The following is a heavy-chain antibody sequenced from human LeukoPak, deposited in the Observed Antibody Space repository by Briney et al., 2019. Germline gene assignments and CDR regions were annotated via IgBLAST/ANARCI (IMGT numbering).Heavy chain of an antibody. Sequence: GGSLRLSCAASGFSFNSYAMNWVRQAPGKGLEWVSGISGSGITTHYRDSVKGRFTISRDNSKNTLYLQMNSLSAEDTAVYYCAKGRGSSNEGPGHWGQGTLGTVSS. V-gene: IGHV3-23*01. CDR2: ISGSGITT. CDR1: GFSFNSYA. J-gene: IGHJ4*02. D-gene: IGHD4-11*01. CDR3: AKGRGSSNEGPGH.